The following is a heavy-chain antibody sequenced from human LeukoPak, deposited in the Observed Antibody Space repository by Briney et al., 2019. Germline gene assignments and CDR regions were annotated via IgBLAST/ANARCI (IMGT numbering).Heavy chain of an antibody. D-gene: IGHD3-22*01. CDR1: GFTFSSYW. CDR2: IKQDGSEK. J-gene: IGHJ4*02. CDR3: AREGYYYDSSGYLDY. Sequence: GGSLRLSCAASGFTFSSYWMSWVRQAPGKGLEWVANIKQDGSEKYYMDSVKGRFTISRDNAKNSLYLQMNSLRAEDTAVYYCAREGYYYDSSGYLDYWGQGTLVTISS. V-gene: IGHV3-7*01.